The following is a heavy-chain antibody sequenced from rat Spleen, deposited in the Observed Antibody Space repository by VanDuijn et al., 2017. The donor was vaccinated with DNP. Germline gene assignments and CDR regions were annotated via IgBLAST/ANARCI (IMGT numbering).Heavy chain of an antibody. Sequence: EVQLVESGGGLVQPGRSMKLSCAASGFTFSKYGMAWVRQAPTKGLEWVAYINNSGGSIFYRDSVKGRFTISRDNAKNTLYLQMNSLRSEDTATYYCARENYYSGDYWGQGVMVTVSS. V-gene: IGHV5S13*01. CDR3: ARENYYSGDY. J-gene: IGHJ2*01. D-gene: IGHD1-1*01. CDR2: INNSGGSI. CDR1: GFTFSKYG.